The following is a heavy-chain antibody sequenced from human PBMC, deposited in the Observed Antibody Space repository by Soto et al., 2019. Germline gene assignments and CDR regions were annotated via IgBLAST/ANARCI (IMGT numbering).Heavy chain of an antibody. V-gene: IGHV1-46*01. D-gene: IGHD3-10*01. CDR3: ARDGRSGSYYNAAYHFDY. CDR1: GYTFTSYY. Sequence: QVQLVQSRAEVKKPGASVKVSCKASGYTFTSYYMHWVRQAPGQGLEWMGIINPSGGSTSYAQKFQGRVTMTRDTSTSTVYMELSSLRSEDTAVYYCARDGRSGSYYNAAYHFDYWGQGTLVTVSS. J-gene: IGHJ4*02. CDR2: INPSGGST.